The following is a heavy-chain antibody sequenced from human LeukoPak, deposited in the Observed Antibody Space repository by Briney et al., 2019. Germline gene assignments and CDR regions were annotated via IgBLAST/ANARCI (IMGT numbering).Heavy chain of an antibody. CDR3: ARDGGTYSSGFDY. D-gene: IGHD6-19*01. CDR2: IYYSGST. CDR1: GGSISSGDYY. V-gene: IGHV4-30-4*01. Sequence: SETLSLTRTVSGGSISSGDYYWSWIRQPPGKGLEWIGYIYYSGSTYYNPSLKSRVTISVDTSKNQFSLKLSSVTAADTAVYYCARDGGTYSSGFDYWGQGTLVTVSS. J-gene: IGHJ4*02.